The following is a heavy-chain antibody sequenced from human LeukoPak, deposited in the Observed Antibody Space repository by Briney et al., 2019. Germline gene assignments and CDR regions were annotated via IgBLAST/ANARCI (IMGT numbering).Heavy chain of an antibody. CDR3: ARDPQPGIAAAGTVDY. V-gene: IGHV3-21*01. D-gene: IGHD6-13*01. J-gene: IGHJ4*02. Sequence: GGSLRLSCAASGFTFSSYSMNWVRQAPGKGLEWVSSISSSSSYIYYADSVKGRFTISRDNAKNSLYLQINSQRAEDTAVYYCARDPQPGIAAAGTVDYWGQGTLVTVSS. CDR2: ISSSSSYI. CDR1: GFTFSSYS.